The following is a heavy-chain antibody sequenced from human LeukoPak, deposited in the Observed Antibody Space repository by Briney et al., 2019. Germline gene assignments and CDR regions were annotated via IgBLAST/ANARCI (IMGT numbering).Heavy chain of an antibody. D-gene: IGHD3-16*02. J-gene: IGHJ4*02. Sequence: GGSLRLSCAASGFTFSSYWMSWVRHGPGKGLEWVANIKQDGSEKYYVDSVKGRFTISRDNAKNSLYLQMNSLRAEDTAVYYCARDANYDYVWGSYPVYWGQGTLVTVSS. V-gene: IGHV3-7*01. CDR1: GFTFSSYW. CDR2: IKQDGSEK. CDR3: ARDANYDYVWGSYPVY.